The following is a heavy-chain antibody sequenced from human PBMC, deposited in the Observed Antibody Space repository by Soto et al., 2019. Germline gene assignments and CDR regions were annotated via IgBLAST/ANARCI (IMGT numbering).Heavy chain of an antibody. D-gene: IGHD5-18*01. CDR2: ISFDGSNK. V-gene: IGHV3-30-3*01. CDR3: ARDFNGYTYGWGAFDI. J-gene: IGHJ3*02. Sequence: QVQLVESGGGVVQPGRPLRLSCAASGFTFSNYAIHRVRQAPGKGLEWVAVISFDGSNKYYADSVKGRFTISRDNSKNTLYLQMNSLRAEDTAVYYCARDFNGYTYGWGAFDIWGQGTMVTVSS. CDR1: GFTFSNYA.